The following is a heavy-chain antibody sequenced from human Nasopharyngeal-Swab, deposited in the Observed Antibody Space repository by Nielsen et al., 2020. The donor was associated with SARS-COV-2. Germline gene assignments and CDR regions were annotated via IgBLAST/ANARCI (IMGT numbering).Heavy chain of an antibody. J-gene: IGHJ5*02. Sequence: GGSLRLSCAASGFTFSSYWMSWVRQAPGKGLEWVANIKQDGSEKYYVASVKGRFTISRDNAKNSLYLQMNSLRAEDTAVYYCARDGGYYGSGSYYHWGQGTLVTVSS. D-gene: IGHD3-10*01. CDR1: GFTFSSYW. CDR3: ARDGGYYGSGSYYH. CDR2: IKQDGSEK. V-gene: IGHV3-7*01.